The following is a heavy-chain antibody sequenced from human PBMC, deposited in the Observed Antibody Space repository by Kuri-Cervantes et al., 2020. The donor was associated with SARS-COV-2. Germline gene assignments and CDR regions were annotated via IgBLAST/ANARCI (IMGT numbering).Heavy chain of an antibody. CDR2: IYSGGSA. D-gene: IGHD2-15*01. V-gene: IGHV3-53*01. J-gene: IGHJ4*02. Sequence: GESLKISCAASGFTVSSNYMSWVRQAPGKGLEWVSVIYSGGSAYYADSVKGRFTISRDNSKNTLYLQMNSLRAEDTAVYYCARGRGYCSGGSCSEFWGQGTLVTVSS. CDR3: ARGRGYCSGGSCSEF. CDR1: GFTVSSNY.